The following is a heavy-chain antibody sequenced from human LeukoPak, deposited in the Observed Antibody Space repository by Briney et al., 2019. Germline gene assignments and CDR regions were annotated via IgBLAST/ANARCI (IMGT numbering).Heavy chain of an antibody. CDR2: IYYSGST. V-gene: IGHV4-39*01. J-gene: IGHJ4*02. D-gene: IGHD2-21*02. CDR1: GGSISSYY. Sequence: SETLSLTCTVSGGSISSYYWGWIRQPPGKGLEWIGSIYYSGSTYYDPSLKSRVTISVDTSKNQFSLKLSSVTAADTAVYYCARSCWGDGYPWCPGVSVNWGQGTLVTVSS. CDR3: ARSCWGDGYPWCPGVSVN.